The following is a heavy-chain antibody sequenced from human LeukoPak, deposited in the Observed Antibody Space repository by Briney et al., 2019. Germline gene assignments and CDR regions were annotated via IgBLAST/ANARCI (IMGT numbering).Heavy chain of an antibody. CDR1: GGSISSVRYY. CDR2: ISYSGST. V-gene: IGHV4-31*03. D-gene: IGHD4-23*01. CDR3: ARHHKPTVVTTGPDFDAYDL. Sequence: PSETLSLTCTVSGGSISSVRYYWSWIRQHSGKGLEWIGYISYSGSTYYNPSPSLKSRISMSLHTSKNQFSLKLSSVTAADTAVYYCARHHKPTVVTTGPDFDAYDLWGQGTVVTVSS. J-gene: IGHJ3*01.